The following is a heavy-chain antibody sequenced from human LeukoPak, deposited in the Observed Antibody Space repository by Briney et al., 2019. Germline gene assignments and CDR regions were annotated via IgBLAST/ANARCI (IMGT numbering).Heavy chain of an antibody. Sequence: GGSLILSCAASGFAFSTYAMSWVRQAPGKGLEWVSGISGSGGSTYYADSVKGRFTISRDNSKNTLYLQMNSLIAGDTAIYYCAKNRALHEIDYWGQGTLVTVSS. CDR2: ISGSGGST. V-gene: IGHV3-23*01. CDR3: AKNRALHEIDY. D-gene: IGHD2-21*01. J-gene: IGHJ4*02. CDR1: GFAFSTYA.